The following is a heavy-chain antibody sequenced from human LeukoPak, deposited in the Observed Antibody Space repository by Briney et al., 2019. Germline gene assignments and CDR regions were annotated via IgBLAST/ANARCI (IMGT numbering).Heavy chain of an antibody. CDR3: AKAGQRYYYYMDV. CDR2: ITSDGSST. CDR1: ESTFSSTW. V-gene: IGHV3-74*03. Sequence: GGSLRLSCVVSESTFSSTWMHWVRQPPGKGLVWVARITSDGSSTTYAESVKGRFTISRDNSKNSLYLQMNSLRTEDTALYYCAKAGQRYYYYMDVWGKGTTVTISS. J-gene: IGHJ6*03. D-gene: IGHD2-2*01.